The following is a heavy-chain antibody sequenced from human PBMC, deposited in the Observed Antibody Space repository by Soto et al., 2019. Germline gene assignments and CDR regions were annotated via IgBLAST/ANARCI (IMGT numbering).Heavy chain of an antibody. J-gene: IGHJ6*03. CDR2: IYYSGST. CDR3: ARRSGVVPAAVKSELGSVGVLSYYYYYMDV. Sequence: PSETLSLTCTVSGGSISSYYWSWIRQPPGKGLEWIGYIYYSGSTNYNPSLKSRVTISVDTSKNQFSLELSSVTAADTAVYYCARRSGVVPAAVKSELGSVGVLSYYYYYMDVWGKGTTVTVSS. CDR1: GGSISSYY. V-gene: IGHV4-59*08. D-gene: IGHD2-2*01.